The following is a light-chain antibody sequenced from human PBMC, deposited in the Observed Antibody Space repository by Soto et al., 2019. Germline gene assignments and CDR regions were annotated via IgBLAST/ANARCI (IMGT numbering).Light chain of an antibody. V-gene: IGKV3-20*01. CDR2: GAS. CDR1: QSVRSNY. J-gene: IGKJ1*01. CDR3: QQSGPSPRT. Sequence: EIVLTQSPGTLSLSPGERATLSCRASQSVRSNYLAWYQQKPGQAPRLLIYGASSRATGIPDRFIGSGSGTDFTLTINRLETEDFAVYYCQQSGPSPRTFGQGTKVEIK.